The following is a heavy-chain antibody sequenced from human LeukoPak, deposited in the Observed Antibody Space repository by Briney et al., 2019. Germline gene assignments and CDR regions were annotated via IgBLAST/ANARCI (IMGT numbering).Heavy chain of an antibody. CDR1: GDSVSSNSAA. CDR2: TYYRSKLYN. V-gene: IGHV6-1*01. Sequence: SQTLSLTCAISGDSVSSNSAAWNWISQSPSRGLEWLGRTYYRSKLYNDYAVSVKSLISINPDTSKNQFSLQLNSVSPEDTAVYYCARASGRVVLFDYWGQGTLVTVSS. CDR3: ARASGRVVLFDY. D-gene: IGHD3-22*01. J-gene: IGHJ4*02.